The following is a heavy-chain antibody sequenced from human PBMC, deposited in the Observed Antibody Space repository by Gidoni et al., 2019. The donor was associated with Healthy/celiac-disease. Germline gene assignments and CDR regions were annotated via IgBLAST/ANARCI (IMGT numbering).Heavy chain of an antibody. D-gene: IGHD3-10*01. CDR1: GYTFTRPH. CDR3: ARDPHPYYYGSGSYSGLDY. CDR2: INPSGGST. J-gene: IGHJ4*02. V-gene: IGHV1-46*03. Sequence: QVPLVQSGAEVKTPGASVKVSCKASGYTFTRPHMPWVRQGPGQGLEWMGIINPSGGSTSYAQKFQGRVTMTRDTSTSTVYMELSSLRSEDTAVYYCARDPHPYYYGSGSYSGLDYWGQGTLVTVSS.